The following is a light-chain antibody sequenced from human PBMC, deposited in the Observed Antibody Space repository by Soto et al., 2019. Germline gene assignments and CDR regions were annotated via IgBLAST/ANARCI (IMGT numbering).Light chain of an antibody. J-gene: IGKJ2*01. CDR2: GAS. CDR1: QNISAN. CDR3: QEYNRCPYT. Sequence: IVRTQSPATLSVSPGERATLSCRASQNISANLAWYQQKPGQAPRFLIFGASTRATGIPPRFRGSGSGTEFSLTVGGLQSEDFAIYYYQEYNRCPYTFDQGTKLEIK. V-gene: IGKV3D-15*01.